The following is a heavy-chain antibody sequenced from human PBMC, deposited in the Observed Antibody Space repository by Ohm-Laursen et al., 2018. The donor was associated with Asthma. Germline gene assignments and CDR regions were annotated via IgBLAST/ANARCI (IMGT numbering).Heavy chain of an antibody. D-gene: IGHD3-3*01. J-gene: IGHJ4*02. CDR2: IWYDGSNK. CDR3: ARDVMEWYLPAFDF. CDR1: GFTFSNYG. Sequence: SLRLSCAASGFTFSNYGMHWVRQAPGKGLEWVAVIWYDGSNKYYADSVKGRFTISRDNSKNTLYLQMNSLRPDDTAVYYCARDVMEWYLPAFDFWGQGTLVTVSS. V-gene: IGHV3-33*01.